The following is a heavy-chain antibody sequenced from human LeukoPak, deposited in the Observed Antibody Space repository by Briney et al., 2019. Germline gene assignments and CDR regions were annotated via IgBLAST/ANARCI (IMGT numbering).Heavy chain of an antibody. CDR1: GYTFTSYG. J-gene: IGHJ4*02. V-gene: IGHV1-18*01. D-gene: IGHD3-10*01. Sequence: ASVKVSCKASGYTFTSYGISWVRQAPGQGLEWMGWISAYNGNTNYAQKLQGRVTMTTDTSTSTAYMELRSLRSDDTAVYYCARVGYYYGSGSYEYWGQGTLVTVSS. CDR2: ISAYNGNT. CDR3: ARVGYYYGSGSYEY.